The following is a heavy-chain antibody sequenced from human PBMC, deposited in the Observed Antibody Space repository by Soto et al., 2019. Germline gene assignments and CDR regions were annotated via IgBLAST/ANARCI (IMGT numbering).Heavy chain of an antibody. J-gene: IGHJ4*02. CDR3: AKDRGRWLKLGYFDY. D-gene: IGHD3-16*01. Sequence: GGSLRLSXAASGFSFSSSAMHWVRQAPDKGLEWVAIISYDGSQKYYADSVKGRFTISRDNSKNTLSLQMNSLRAEDTAVYFCAKDRGRWLKLGYFDYWGQGTLVTVSS. V-gene: IGHV3-30*04. CDR1: GFSFSSSA. CDR2: ISYDGSQK.